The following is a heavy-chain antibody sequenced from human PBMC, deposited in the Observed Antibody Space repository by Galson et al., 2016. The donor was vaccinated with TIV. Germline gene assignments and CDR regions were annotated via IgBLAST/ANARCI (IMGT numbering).Heavy chain of an antibody. CDR3: VREADYGSGSLYFDY. D-gene: IGHD3-10*01. J-gene: IGHJ4*01. CDR2: INIRNGYA. Sequence: SVKVSCKASGYPFSAYTMHWVRQAPGERLEWMGWINIRNGYAKYSENFEARVTINRDSSATTAYMEMGSLTSEDTAVYYCVREADYGSGSLYFDYWGHGTLVTVSS. CDR1: GYPFSAYT. V-gene: IGHV1-3*04.